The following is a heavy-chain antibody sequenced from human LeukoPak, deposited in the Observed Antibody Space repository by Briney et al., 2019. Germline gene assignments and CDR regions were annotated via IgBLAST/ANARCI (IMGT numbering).Heavy chain of an antibody. J-gene: IGHJ4*02. CDR3: AREGRMITFGGPWGFFDY. V-gene: IGHV3-48*03. CDR1: GFTFSTYE. Sequence: PGGSLRLSCTVSGFTFSTYEMNWVRQAPGKGLEWVSYISSSGSTIYYADSVKGRFTISRDNARNSLYLQMNSLRAEDTAVYYCAREGRMITFGGPWGFFDYWGQGTLVTVSS. D-gene: IGHD3-16*01. CDR2: ISSSGSTI.